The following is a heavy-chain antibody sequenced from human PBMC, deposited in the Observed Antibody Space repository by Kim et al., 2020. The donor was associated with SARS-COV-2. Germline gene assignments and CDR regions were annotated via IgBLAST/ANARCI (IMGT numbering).Heavy chain of an antibody. J-gene: IGHJ3*02. CDR2: IYYSGST. CDR1: GGSISSSSYY. CDR3: ARDCNPYYYDSSGYYDDAFDI. D-gene: IGHD3-22*01. V-gene: IGHV4-39*07. Sequence: SETLSLTCTVSGGSISSSSYYWGWIRQPPGKGLEWIGSIYYSGSTYYNPSLKSRVTISVDTSKNQFSLKLSSVTAADTAVYYCARDCNPYYYDSSGYYDDAFDIWGQGTMVTVSS.